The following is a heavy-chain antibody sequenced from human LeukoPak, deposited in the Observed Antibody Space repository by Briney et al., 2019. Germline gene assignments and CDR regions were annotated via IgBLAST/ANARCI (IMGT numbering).Heavy chain of an antibody. D-gene: IGHD6-19*01. V-gene: IGHV3-7*01. CDR1: GFTFSSYW. J-gene: IGHJ4*02. CDR2: IKQDGSEK. CDR3: ATIAVAGTFDY. Sequence: GGSLRLSCAASGFTFSSYWMSWVRQAPGKGLEWVANIKQDGSEKYYVDSVKGRFTISRDNAKNSLYLQMNSLRAEDTAVYYCATIAVAGTFDYWGQGTLVTVSS.